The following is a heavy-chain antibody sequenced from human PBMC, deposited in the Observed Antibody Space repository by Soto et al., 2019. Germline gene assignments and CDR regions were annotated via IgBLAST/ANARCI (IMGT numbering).Heavy chain of an antibody. CDR2: ISAYNGNT. CDR1: GYTFTSYG. V-gene: IGHV1-18*01. D-gene: IGHD2-15*01. J-gene: IGHJ3*01. CDR3: ARDGRYCSGGSCYPGPNAFDL. Sequence: QVQLVQSGAEVKKPGASVKVSCKASGYTFTSYGISWVRQAPGQGLEWMGWISAYNGNTNYAQKQQHRDTMTKDTTTSTGNMELRRLRPDDTSVYYCARDGRYCSGGSCYPGPNAFDLWGQGTMVTVSS.